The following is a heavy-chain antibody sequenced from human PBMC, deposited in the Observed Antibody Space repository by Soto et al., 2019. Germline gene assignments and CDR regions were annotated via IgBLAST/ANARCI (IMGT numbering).Heavy chain of an antibody. CDR3: ARNVAFPVANIDY. CDR1: GGSISGSY. Sequence: PSETLSLTGSVLGGSISGSYWSWCGRSPGKGRECLGYFYYTRITNYSPSLSSQVSISVDTSNSEFALSLSAVTAADPAVYFCARNVAFPVANIDYWAKGTQVTVHS. V-gene: IGHV4-59*01. D-gene: IGHD2-21*01. J-gene: IGHJ4*02. CDR2: FYYTRIT.